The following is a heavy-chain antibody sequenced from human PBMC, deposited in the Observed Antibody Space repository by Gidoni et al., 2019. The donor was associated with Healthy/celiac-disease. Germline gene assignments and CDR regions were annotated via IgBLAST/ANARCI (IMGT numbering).Heavy chain of an antibody. V-gene: IGHV4-61*02. Sequence: QVQLQESGPGLVTPSQTLSLTCTVSGGSISSGSYYWSCLRQPAGKGLEWIGRIYTSGSTNYNPSLKSRVTISVDTSKNQCSLKLSSVTAADTAVYYCAREAHWYFDLWGRGTLVTVSS. CDR1: GGSISSGSYY. J-gene: IGHJ2*01. CDR3: AREAHWYFDL. CDR2: IYTSGST.